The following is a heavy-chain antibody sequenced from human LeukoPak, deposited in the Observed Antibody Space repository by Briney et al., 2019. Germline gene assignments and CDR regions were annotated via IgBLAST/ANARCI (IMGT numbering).Heavy chain of an antibody. CDR2: ISGYNGNT. V-gene: IGHV1-18*01. J-gene: IGHJ4*02. Sequence: ASVKVSCKASSYTFTRYGISWVRQAPGQGLEWMGWISGYNGNTNYAQKLQGRVSMTADTSTSTAYMELRSLRSDDTAVYYCARSEYSSSWIDYWGQGTLVTVSS. CDR3: ARSEYSSSWIDY. CDR1: SYTFTRYG. D-gene: IGHD6-13*01.